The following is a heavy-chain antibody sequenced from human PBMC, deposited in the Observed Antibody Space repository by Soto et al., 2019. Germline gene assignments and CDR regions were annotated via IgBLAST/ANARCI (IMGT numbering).Heavy chain of an antibody. CDR2: ISAYNGNT. CDR3: ARVSTVGFGAYYYGMDV. CDR1: GYTFTSYG. D-gene: IGHD3-10*01. V-gene: IGHV1-18*01. J-gene: IGHJ6*02. Sequence: QVQLVQSGAEVKKPGASVKVSCKASGYTFTSYGINWVRQAPGQGLEWMGWISAYNGNTNYAPKRQGRVTMTTDTSTPTAYMELRSLRSDDTAVYYCARVSTVGFGAYYYGMDVWGQGTTVTVSS.